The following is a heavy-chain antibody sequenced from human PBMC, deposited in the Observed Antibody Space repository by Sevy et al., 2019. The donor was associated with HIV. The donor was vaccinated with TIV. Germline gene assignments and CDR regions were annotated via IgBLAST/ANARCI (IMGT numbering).Heavy chain of an antibody. CDR2: FDPEDRET. CDR1: GYTLTELS. J-gene: IGHJ6*02. D-gene: IGHD3-3*01. CDR3: ASILTIFGPLAEKDV. V-gene: IGHV1-24*01. Sequence: ASVKVSCKVSGYTLTELSMHWVRQAPGKGLEWMVGFDPEDRETIYAQKFQGRVTMTEDTSTDTAYMELSSLRSEDTAVYYCASILTIFGPLAEKDVWGQGTTVTVSS.